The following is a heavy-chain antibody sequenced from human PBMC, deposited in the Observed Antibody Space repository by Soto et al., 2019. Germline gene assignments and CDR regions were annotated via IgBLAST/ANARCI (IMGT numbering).Heavy chain of an antibody. CDR3: ARDAGTDWFDP. Sequence: QVQLLQSGAEVEKPGASVKVSCKASGYTFTSYAISWVRQAPGQGLEWMVRISTYNGNTNYAQKLQGRVTLTTDTSTSTAYMELRSLRSDDTAVYYCARDAGTDWFDPWGQGTLITVSS. V-gene: IGHV1-18*01. CDR1: GYTFTSYA. CDR2: ISTYNGNT. J-gene: IGHJ5*02. D-gene: IGHD6-13*01.